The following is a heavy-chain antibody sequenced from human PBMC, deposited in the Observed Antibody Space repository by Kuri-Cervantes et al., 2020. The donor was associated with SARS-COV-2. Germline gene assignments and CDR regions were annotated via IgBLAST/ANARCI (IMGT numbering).Heavy chain of an antibody. V-gene: IGHV3-74*01. Sequence: GESLKISCAASGFAFSSYWMHWVRQAPGKGLVWVSRINSDGSSTSYADSVKGRFTISRDNAKNTLYLQTNSLRAEDTAVYYCARGGYYGSGWFDPWGQGTLVTVSS. CDR1: GFAFSSYW. D-gene: IGHD3-10*01. CDR3: ARGGYYGSGWFDP. CDR2: INSDGSST. J-gene: IGHJ5*02.